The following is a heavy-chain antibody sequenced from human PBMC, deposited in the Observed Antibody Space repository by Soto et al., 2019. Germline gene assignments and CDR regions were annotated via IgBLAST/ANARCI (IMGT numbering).Heavy chain of an antibody. CDR2: INHSGST. Sequence: SETLSLTCAVYGGSFSGYYWSWIRQPPGKGREWIGEINHSGSTNYNPSLKSRVTISVDTSKNQFSLKLSSVTAADTAVYYCACRPNIGHYVLYFDYWGQGTLVTVSS. D-gene: IGHD4-17*01. J-gene: IGHJ4*02. CDR1: GGSFSGYY. V-gene: IGHV4-34*01. CDR3: ACRPNIGHYVLYFDY.